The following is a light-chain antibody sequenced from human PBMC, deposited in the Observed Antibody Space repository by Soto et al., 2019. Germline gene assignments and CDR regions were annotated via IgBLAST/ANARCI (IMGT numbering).Light chain of an antibody. CDR1: QSVSISH. Sequence: EIVFTQSPGTLSLSPGERATLSCRASQSVSISHLAWYQQKPGQAPRLLIYGVSTRAAGISDRFSGSGSGTDFTLTISRLEPEDFAVYHCQQYGRSPLTFGGGTKVDIK. V-gene: IGKV3-20*01. CDR3: QQYGRSPLT. CDR2: GVS. J-gene: IGKJ4*01.